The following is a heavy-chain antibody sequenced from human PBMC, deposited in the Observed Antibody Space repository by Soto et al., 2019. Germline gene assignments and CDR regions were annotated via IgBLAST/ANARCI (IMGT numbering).Heavy chain of an antibody. CDR1: GFTFSSYS. J-gene: IGHJ3*02. CDR2: ISSSSSYI. D-gene: IGHD3-22*01. V-gene: IGHV3-21*01. CDR3: AREQTTITMIVVVITEDAFDI. Sequence: EVQLVESGGGLVKPGGSLRLSCAASGFTFSSYSMNWVRQAPGKGLEWVSSISSSSSYIYYADSVKGRFTISRDNAKNSLYLQMNSLRAEDTAVYYCAREQTTITMIVVVITEDAFDIWGQGTMVTVSS.